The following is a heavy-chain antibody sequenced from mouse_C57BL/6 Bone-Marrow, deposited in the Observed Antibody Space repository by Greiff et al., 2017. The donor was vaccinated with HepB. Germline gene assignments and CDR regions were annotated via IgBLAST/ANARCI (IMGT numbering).Heavy chain of an antibody. V-gene: IGHV6-3*01. CDR2: IRLKSDNYAT. J-gene: IGHJ4*01. Sequence: DVKLQESGGGLVQPGGSMKLSCVASGFTFSNYWMNWVRQSPEKGLEWVAQIRLKSDNYATHYAESVKGRFTISRDDSKSIVYLQMNNLMADDTGIYYCTAIYYGNCYYAMDYWGQGTSVTVSS. D-gene: IGHD2-1*01. CDR3: TAIYYGNCYYAMDY. CDR1: GFTFSNYW.